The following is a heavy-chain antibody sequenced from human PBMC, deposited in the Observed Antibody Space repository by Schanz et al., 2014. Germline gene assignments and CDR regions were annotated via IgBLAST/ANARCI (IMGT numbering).Heavy chain of an antibody. CDR3: ARDRVSFVRGPLGVD. J-gene: IGHJ4*02. CDR2: ISVYHGHP. Sequence: QVQLVQSGPEVKKPGASVKVSCQASGYTLKDHAMHWVRQAPGQSLEWLGWISVYHGHPNYAENVPGRVTMTTDTSTSTAYMELRSLISDDTAVYYCARDRVSFVRGPLGVDWGQGTQVIVSS. V-gene: IGHV1-18*01. CDR1: GYTLKDHA. D-gene: IGHD3-10*01.